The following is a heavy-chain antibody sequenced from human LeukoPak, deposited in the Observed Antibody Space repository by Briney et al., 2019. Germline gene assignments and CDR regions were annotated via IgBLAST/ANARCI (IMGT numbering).Heavy chain of an antibody. D-gene: IGHD1-14*01. CDR3: ARDFMYNVNCAGC. Sequence: PGGSLRLSCAASGFTFSSYEMNWVRQAPGKGLEWVSYISSSGYSIYYADSVKGRFTISRDNAKNSLYLQMSSLRAEDTAVYYCARDFMYNVNCAGCWGQGTLVTVSS. V-gene: IGHV3-48*03. CDR2: ISSSGYSI. J-gene: IGHJ4*02. CDR1: GFTFSSYE.